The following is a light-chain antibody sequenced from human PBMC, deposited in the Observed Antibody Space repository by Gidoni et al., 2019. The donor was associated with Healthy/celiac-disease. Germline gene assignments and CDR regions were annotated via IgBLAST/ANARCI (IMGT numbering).Light chain of an antibody. J-gene: IGKJ1*01. Sequence: AIQLTQSPSSLSASVGDRVTITCRASQGISSALAWYPQKPGKASKLPIYDASRLEMGVPSRFSGSGSGTDFTLTISSLQPEDFATYYCQQFNSYPQTFGQGTKVEIK. CDR3: QQFNSYPQT. V-gene: IGKV1-13*02. CDR2: DAS. CDR1: QGISSA.